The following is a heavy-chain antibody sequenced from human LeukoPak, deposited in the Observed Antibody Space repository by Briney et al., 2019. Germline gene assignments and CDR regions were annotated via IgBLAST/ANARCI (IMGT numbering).Heavy chain of an antibody. V-gene: IGHV1-18*01. J-gene: IGHJ4*02. CDR3: AREKDAFCSD. Sequence: GASVNVSCKASGYSFTSYGINWVRQAPGQGLEWMGWISPYNGNTKYAQKVQGRVTLTTDTSTATAYMELRSLRYDDTAVDYCAREKDAFCSDWGQGTLVTVSS. CDR2: ISPYNGNT. D-gene: IGHD2-15*01. CDR1: GYSFTSYG.